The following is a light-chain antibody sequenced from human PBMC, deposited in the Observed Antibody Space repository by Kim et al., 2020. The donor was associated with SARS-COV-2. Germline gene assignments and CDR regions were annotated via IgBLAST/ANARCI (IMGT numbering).Light chain of an antibody. CDR3: QQYDSPPLT. Sequence: LSPGERVTLSCRASQSVSSGYLAWYQQKPGQAPRLLIYGASNRATGIPDRFSGSGSGTDFTLTISRLEPEDFAVYYCQQYDSPPLTFGGGTKLEIK. V-gene: IGKV3-20*01. J-gene: IGKJ4*01. CDR2: GAS. CDR1: QSVSSGY.